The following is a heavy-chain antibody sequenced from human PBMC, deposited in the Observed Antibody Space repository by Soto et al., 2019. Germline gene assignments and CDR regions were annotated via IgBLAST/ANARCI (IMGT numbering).Heavy chain of an antibody. CDR2: IYHSGST. D-gene: IGHD4-17*01. CDR1: GGSISSGGYS. J-gene: IGHJ5*02. Sequence: PSETLSLTCAVSGGSISSGGYSWSWIRQPPGKGLEWIGYIYHSGSTYYNPSLKSRVTISVDRSKSQFSLKLSSVTAADTAVYYCASYGDYNNWFDPWGQGTLVTVSS. V-gene: IGHV4-30-2*01. CDR3: ASYGDYNNWFDP.